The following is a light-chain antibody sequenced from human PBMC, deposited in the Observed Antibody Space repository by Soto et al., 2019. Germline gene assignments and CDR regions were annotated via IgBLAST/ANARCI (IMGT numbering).Light chain of an antibody. V-gene: IGKV3-20*01. CDR3: EQYDSAPLYT. J-gene: IGKJ2*01. Sequence: EIVLTQSPGTLSLSPGERATLSCRASQSVRRNYLAWYRQKPGQAPRLLIYGATSRATGIPDRFSGSGSGSYFTLTISRLEPEDFAVYYGEQYDSAPLYTFGQGTKLEIK. CDR1: QSVRRNY. CDR2: GAT.